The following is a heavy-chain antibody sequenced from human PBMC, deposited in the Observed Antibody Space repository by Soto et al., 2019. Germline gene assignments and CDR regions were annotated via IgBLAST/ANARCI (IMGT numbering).Heavy chain of an antibody. Sequence: QVQLQQWGAGLLKPSETLSLTCAVYGGSFSGYYWSWIRQPPGKGLEWIGEINHSGSTNYNPSLTTRVTISVPTSKHQFSLKLSSVTAADTAVYYCARGRCPDLRGRGTLVTVSS. V-gene: IGHV4-34*01. J-gene: IGHJ2*01. CDR2: INHSGST. CDR3: ARGRCPDL. CDR1: GGSFSGYY.